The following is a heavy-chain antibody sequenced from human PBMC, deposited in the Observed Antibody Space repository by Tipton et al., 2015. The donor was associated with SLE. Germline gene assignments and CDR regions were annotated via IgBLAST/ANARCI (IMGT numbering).Heavy chain of an antibody. J-gene: IGHJ3*02. CDR3: ARLRITMVRGNPDAFDI. Sequence: TLSLTCTVSGGSISSHYWSWIRQPPGKGLEWIGYIYYSGSTNYNPSLKSRVTISVDTSKNQFSLKLSSVTAADTAVYYCARLRITMVRGNPDAFDIWGQGTMVTVSS. CDR2: IYYSGST. D-gene: IGHD3-10*01. CDR1: GGSISSHY. V-gene: IGHV4-59*11.